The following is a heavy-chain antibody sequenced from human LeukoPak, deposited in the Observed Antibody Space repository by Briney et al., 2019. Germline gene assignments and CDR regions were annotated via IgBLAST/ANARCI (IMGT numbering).Heavy chain of an antibody. D-gene: IGHD4-23*01. CDR2: IYYSGST. V-gene: IGHV4-59*01. Sequence: SETLSLTCTVSGGSISSYYWSWLRQPPGKGLEWIGYIYYSGSTNYNPSPTSRVTISVDTSKNQFSLNLSSVIAADTAVYYCARALDYGGKVDYWGQGTLVTVSS. J-gene: IGHJ4*02. CDR3: ARALDYGGKVDY. CDR1: GGSISSYY.